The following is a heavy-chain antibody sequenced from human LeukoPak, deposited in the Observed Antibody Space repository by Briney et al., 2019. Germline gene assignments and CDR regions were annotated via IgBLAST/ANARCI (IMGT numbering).Heavy chain of an antibody. CDR2: ISYDGSNK. J-gene: IGHJ6*02. V-gene: IGHV3-30*18. CDR1: GFTFSSYG. D-gene: IGHD5-18*01. Sequence: GGSLRLSRAASGFTFSSYGMHWVRQAPGKGLEWVAVISYDGSNKYYADSVKGRFTISRDNSKNTLYLQMNSLRAEDTAVYYCAKDISFVDTAMVKTYYYYGMDVWGQGTTVTVSS. CDR3: AKDISFVDTAMVKTYYYYGMDV.